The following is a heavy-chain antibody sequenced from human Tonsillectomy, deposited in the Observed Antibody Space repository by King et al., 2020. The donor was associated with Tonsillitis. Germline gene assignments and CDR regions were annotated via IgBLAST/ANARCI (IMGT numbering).Heavy chain of an antibody. J-gene: IGHJ4*02. CDR2: IRYDGSNK. CDR1: GFTFSSYG. V-gene: IGHV3-30*02. Sequence: VQLVESGGGVVQPGGSLRLSYAASGFTFSSYGMHWVRQAPGKGLEWVAFIRYDGSNKYYADSVKGRFTISRDNSKNTLYLQMNSLRAEDTAVYYCAKDRALLWFGELFNPFDYWGQGTLVTVSS. D-gene: IGHD3-10*01. CDR3: AKDRALLWFGELFNPFDY.